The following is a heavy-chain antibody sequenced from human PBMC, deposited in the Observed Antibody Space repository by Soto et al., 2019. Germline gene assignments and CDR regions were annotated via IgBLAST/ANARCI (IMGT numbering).Heavy chain of an antibody. CDR2: ISYDGSNT. Sequence: QVQLVESGGGVVQPGTSLRLSCSASGFTFSSNGMHWVRQAPGKGLEWVADISYDGSNTYYAEAVKGRIAIFRDNSKNTLYLQVNSLRVEDTAVYYCAQGGTVGYYYYYGTDVSGQGTTVTVSS. CDR3: AQGGTVGYYYYYGTDV. J-gene: IGHJ6*02. D-gene: IGHD4-17*01. CDR1: GFTFSSNG. V-gene: IGHV3-30*18.